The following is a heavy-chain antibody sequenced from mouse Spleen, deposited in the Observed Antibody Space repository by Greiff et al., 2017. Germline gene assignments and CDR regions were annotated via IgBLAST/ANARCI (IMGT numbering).Heavy chain of an antibody. CDR1: GYTFTSYW. D-gene: IGHD2-2*01. V-gene: IGHV1-55*01. CDR3: ARIWLRRGDYYAMDY. CDR2: IYPGSGST. J-gene: IGHJ4*01. Sequence: QVQLQQPGAELVKPGASVKMSCKASGYTFTSYWITWVKQRPGQGLEWIGDIYPGSGSTNYNEKFKSKATLTVDTSSSTPYMQLSSLTSEDSAVYYCARIWLRRGDYYAMDYWGQGTSVTVSS.